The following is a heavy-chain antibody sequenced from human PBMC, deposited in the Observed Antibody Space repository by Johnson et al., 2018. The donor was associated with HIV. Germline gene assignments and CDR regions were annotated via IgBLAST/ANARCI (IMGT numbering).Heavy chain of an antibody. J-gene: IGHJ3*02. D-gene: IGHD6-6*01. CDR1: GFTFSSYA. CDR2: ISYDGSNK. CDR3: AREGMYSSYQGSFDI. Sequence: QVQLVESGGGVVQPGRSLRLSCAASGFTFSSYALHWVRQAPGKGLEWVAVISYDGSNKYYADSVKGRLTISRDNSKNTLYLQINSLRAGDTAVYYCAREGMYSSYQGSFDIWGQGTMVTVSS. V-gene: IGHV3-30-3*01.